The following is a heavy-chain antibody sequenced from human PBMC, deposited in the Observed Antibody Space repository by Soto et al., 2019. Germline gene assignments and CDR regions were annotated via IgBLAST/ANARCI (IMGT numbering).Heavy chain of an antibody. V-gene: IGHV1-18*01. CDR2: ISAYNGNT. CDR1: GYTFTNYG. J-gene: IGHJ6*03. Sequence: QAQLLQSGAEVKKPGASVKVSCKASGYTFTNYGITWVRQAPGQGLEWMGWISAYNGNTHYTQRLQGRVTMTTDTTTSTASMELRGLRSDDTAVYYCARVRQLCGYFYYYMDVGGEGATVTVAS. D-gene: IGHD6-13*01. CDR3: ARVRQLCGYFYYYMDV.